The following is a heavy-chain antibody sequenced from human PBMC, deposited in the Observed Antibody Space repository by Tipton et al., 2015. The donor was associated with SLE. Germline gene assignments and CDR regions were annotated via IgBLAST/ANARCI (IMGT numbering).Heavy chain of an antibody. D-gene: IGHD3-16*01. CDR2: ISSSSSYT. J-gene: IGHJ3*02. CDR3: AKRGMTKDAFDI. V-gene: IGHV3-11*06. Sequence: SLRLSCAASGFTFSDYYMSWIRQAPGKGLEWVSYISSSSSYTNYADSVKGRFTISRDNSKNTLYLQMNSLRAEDTAVYYCAKRGMTKDAFDIWGQGTMVTVSS. CDR1: GFTFSDYY.